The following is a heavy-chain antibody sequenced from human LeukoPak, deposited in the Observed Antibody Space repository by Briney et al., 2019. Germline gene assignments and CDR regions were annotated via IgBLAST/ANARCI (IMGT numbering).Heavy chain of an antibody. Sequence: SETLSLTCAVYGGSFSGYYWSWIRQPPGKGLEWIGEINHSGSTNYNPSLKSRVTISVDTSKNQFSLKLSSVTAADTAVYYCARGRTSLSGSWGYYYYGMDVWGQGTTVTVSS. CDR3: ARGRTSLSGSWGYYYYGMDV. CDR2: INHSGST. V-gene: IGHV4-34*01. D-gene: IGHD1-26*01. CDR1: GGSFSGYY. J-gene: IGHJ6*02.